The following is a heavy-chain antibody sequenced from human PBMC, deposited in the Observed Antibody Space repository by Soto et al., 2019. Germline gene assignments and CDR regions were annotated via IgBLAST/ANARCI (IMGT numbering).Heavy chain of an antibody. J-gene: IGHJ3*01. CDR3: VKEGRGWDSRVSFDF. D-gene: IGHD6-19*01. Sequence: GSLRLSCAASGVTFSNYGMTWVRQAPGKGLEWVGGISGTGGSAYHADSVKGRLTISRDKSKNTLYMQMNSLRADDTAIYYFVKEGRGWDSRVSFDFSGRGTMVTFS. CDR1: GVTFSNYG. CDR2: ISGTGGSA. V-gene: IGHV3-23*01.